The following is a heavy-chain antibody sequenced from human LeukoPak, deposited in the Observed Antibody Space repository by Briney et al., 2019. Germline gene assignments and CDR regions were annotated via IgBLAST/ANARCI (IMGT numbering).Heavy chain of an antibody. CDR3: AREHSYYYGSGSYYTPDYFDY. D-gene: IGHD3-10*01. Sequence: GGSLRLSCAASGFTFSSYSMNWVRQAPGKGLEWVSYISSSSRTIYYADSVKGRFTISRDNAKNSLYLQMNSLRDEDTAVYYCAREHSYYYGSGSYYTPDYFDYWGQGTLVTVSS. V-gene: IGHV3-48*02. J-gene: IGHJ4*02. CDR1: GFTFSSYS. CDR2: ISSSSRTI.